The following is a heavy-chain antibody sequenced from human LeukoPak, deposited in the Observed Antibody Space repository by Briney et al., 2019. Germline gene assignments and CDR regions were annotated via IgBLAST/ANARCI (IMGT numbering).Heavy chain of an antibody. CDR2: IKQDGSEK. J-gene: IGHJ6*02. CDR3: ARDRASDSSGYMNGMDV. V-gene: IGHV3-7*01. CDR1: GFTLSSYW. Sequence: GGSLRLSCAASGFTLSSYWMSWVRQTTGKGLEWVANIKQDGSEKYYVDSVKGRFTISRDNAKNSLYLQMNSLRAEDTAVYYCARDRASDSSGYMNGMDVWGQGTTVTASS. D-gene: IGHD3-22*01.